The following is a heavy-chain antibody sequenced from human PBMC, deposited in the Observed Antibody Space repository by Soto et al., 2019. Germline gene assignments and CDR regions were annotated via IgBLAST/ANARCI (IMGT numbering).Heavy chain of an antibody. CDR1: GFSLSTSGVG. CDR2: IFWGDDK. J-gene: IGHJ4*02. D-gene: IGHD1-7*01. CDR3: ANRPYWNCGGGGFDY. Sequence: QITLKESGPTLVKPTQTLTLTCTFSGFSLSTSGVGVGWIRQPPGKALEWLALIFWGDDKRYSPSMKSRLTINKDTSQNQVVLTMTNKGPVDTATYYCANRPYWNCGGGGFDYWGQGTLVTVSS. V-gene: IGHV2-5*02.